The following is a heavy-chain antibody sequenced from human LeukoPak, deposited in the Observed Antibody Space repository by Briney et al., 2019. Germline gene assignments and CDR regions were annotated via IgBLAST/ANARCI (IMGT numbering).Heavy chain of an antibody. CDR2: IYPGDSDT. CDR1: GYNFPIYW. Sequence: GESLKISCQGSGYNFPIYWIGWLRQMPGQGLEWMGIIYPGDSDTRYSPSFQGQVTISADKSVSTAYLQWSSLKASDTAMYYCARHPYCSGGSCYLIDYWGQGTLVTVSS. V-gene: IGHV5-51*01. J-gene: IGHJ4*02. D-gene: IGHD2-15*01. CDR3: ARHPYCSGGSCYLIDY.